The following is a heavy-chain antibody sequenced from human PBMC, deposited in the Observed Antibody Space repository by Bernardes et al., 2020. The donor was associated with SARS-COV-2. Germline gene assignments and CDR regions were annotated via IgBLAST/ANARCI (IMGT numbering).Heavy chain of an antibody. Sequence: GGSLRLSCAASGFTFSSYAMHWVRQAPGKGLEWVAVISYDGSNKYYADSVKGRFTISRDNSKNTLYLQMNSLRAEDTAVYYCARGESARFFDYWGQGTLVTVSS. CDR1: GFTFSSYA. J-gene: IGHJ4*02. V-gene: IGHV3-30-3*01. CDR2: ISYDGSNK. CDR3: ARGESARFFDY. D-gene: IGHD3-16*01.